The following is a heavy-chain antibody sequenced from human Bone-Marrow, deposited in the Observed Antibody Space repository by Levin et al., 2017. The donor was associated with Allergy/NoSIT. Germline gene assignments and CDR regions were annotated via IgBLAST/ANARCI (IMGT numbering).Heavy chain of an antibody. CDR3: ARWRERVTTNQRNFWFDP. V-gene: IGHV3-69-1*01. CDR1: GFIFSAYD. D-gene: IGHD4-17*01. Sequence: GGSLRLSCAASGFIFSAYDMNWVRQAPGKGLEWVSHINVRGITHYADSVKGRFTISRDNAKNSLYLQMNSLRADDTAMYYCARWRERVTTNQRNFWFDPWGQGTLVTVSS. CDR2: INVRGIT. J-gene: IGHJ5*02.